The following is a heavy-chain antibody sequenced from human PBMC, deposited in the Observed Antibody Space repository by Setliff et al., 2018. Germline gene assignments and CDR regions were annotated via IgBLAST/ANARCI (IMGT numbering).Heavy chain of an antibody. D-gene: IGHD3-10*01. CDR1: GYTFNNYG. CDR2: VTIYNGNT. V-gene: IGHV1-18*01. Sequence: ASVKVSCKASGYTFNNYGVARVRQAPGQGLDWMGWVTIYNGNTKYAQNLQGRLTLSTDRSTNTVYMELGSLTTDDTAIYYCARVESMVRGKNILRHFDYWGQGTQVTVSS. J-gene: IGHJ4*02. CDR3: ARVESMVRGKNILRHFDY.